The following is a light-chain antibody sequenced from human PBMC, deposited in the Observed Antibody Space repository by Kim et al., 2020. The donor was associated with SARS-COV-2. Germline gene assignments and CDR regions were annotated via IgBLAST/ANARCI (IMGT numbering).Light chain of an antibody. CDR3: QVWDRTTV. CDR2: RDI. V-gene: IGLV3-9*01. Sequence: SYELTQPPSMSVALGQTATITCGGDNIENKNVHWYQQKPGQAPVLVIYRDINRPSGIPERFSGSNSGNAATLTISRAQAGDEADDFCQVWDRTTVFGGGT. CDR1: NIENKN. J-gene: IGLJ2*01.